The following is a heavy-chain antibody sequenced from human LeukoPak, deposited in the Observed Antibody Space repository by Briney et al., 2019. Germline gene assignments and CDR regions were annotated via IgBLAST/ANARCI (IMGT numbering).Heavy chain of an antibody. J-gene: IGHJ6*02. V-gene: IGHV3-13*04. CDR1: GFTFSSYD. CDR3: ARSGYYHYYGLDV. D-gene: IGHD6-13*01. CDR2: IGTADDT. Sequence: GGSLRLSCVASGFTFSSYDLHWVRQTTGKGLGWVSAIGTADDTFYPDSVKGRFTISRDDAKNSLYLQMRNLRVGDTAVYYCARSGYYHYYGLDVWGQGTTVTVSS.